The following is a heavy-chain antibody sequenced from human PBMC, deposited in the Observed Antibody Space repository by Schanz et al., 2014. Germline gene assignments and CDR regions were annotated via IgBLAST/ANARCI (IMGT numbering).Heavy chain of an antibody. CDR2: IKQDESEK. V-gene: IGHV3-7*04. CDR1: GFSFSTYW. Sequence: EVQLVESGGGLVQPGGSLRLSCAASGFSFSTYWMSWVRQAPGKGLEWVANIKQDESEKYYVDSVKGRFTISRDNAKNSLFLHMNSLRAEDTAVYYCVRDILHRVYDSGSPWGQGTLVTVSS. D-gene: IGHD3-10*01. J-gene: IGHJ5*02. CDR3: VRDILHRVYDSGSP.